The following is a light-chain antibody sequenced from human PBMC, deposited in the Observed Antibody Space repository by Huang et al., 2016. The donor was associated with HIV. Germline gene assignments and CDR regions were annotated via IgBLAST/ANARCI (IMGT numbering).Light chain of an antibody. CDR1: QDIRSS. CDR3: QQYYTTPRDT. CDR2: AAS. J-gene: IGKJ5*01. V-gene: IGKV1-NL1*01. Sequence: DIQMTQSPSSLSASVGDRVTITCRATQDIRSSLAWYQQKPGKSPKLLLFAASRLESGVPSRFSGSGSGTDYTLTISSLQPEDFATYYCQQYYTTPRDTFGQGTLLAIK.